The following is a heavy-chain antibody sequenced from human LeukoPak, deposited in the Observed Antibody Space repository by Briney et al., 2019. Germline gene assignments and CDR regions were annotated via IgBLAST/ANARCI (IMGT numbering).Heavy chain of an antibody. V-gene: IGHV3-48*04. J-gene: IGHJ4*02. Sequence: GRSLRLSCAASGFTFSSYGMHWVRQAPGKGLEWVSYITTSGRTIYYADSVKGRFTISRDNAKNSLYLQMNSLRAEDTAVYYCARGEDYGTNSFDYWGQGTLVTVSS. CDR1: GFTFSSYG. CDR3: ARGEDYGTNSFDY. D-gene: IGHD4-17*01. CDR2: ITTSGRTI.